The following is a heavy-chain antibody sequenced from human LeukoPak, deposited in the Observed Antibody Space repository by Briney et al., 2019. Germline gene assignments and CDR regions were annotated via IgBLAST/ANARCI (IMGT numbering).Heavy chain of an antibody. CDR3: AKLASSDIVVVPAAIPFDY. CDR1: GFTFSSYG. CDR2: IRYDGSNK. Sequence: PGGSLRLSCAASGFTFSSYGMHWVRQAPGKGLEWVAFIRYDGSNKYCADSVKGRFTISRDNSKNTLYLQMNSLRAEDTAVYYCAKLASSDIVVVPAAIPFDYWGQGTLVTVSS. J-gene: IGHJ4*02. D-gene: IGHD2-2*01. V-gene: IGHV3-30*02.